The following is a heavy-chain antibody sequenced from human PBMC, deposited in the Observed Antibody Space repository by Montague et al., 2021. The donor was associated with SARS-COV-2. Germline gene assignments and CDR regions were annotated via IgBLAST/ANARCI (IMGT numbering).Heavy chain of an antibody. J-gene: IGHJ3*02. V-gene: IGHV4-59*01. D-gene: IGHD6-19*01. Sequence: SETLSLTCTVSGGSISGYYWSWVRQPPGKGLEWIGYINYSGSTNYNPSLKSRVTISVDTSKNQFSLKLSSVTAADTAVYYCARGSGRLGNAFDIWGQGTMVTVSS. CDR3: ARGSGRLGNAFDI. CDR1: GGSISGYY. CDR2: INYSGST.